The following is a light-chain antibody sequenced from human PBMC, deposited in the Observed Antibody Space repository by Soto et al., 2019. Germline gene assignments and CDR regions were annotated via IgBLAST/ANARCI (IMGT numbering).Light chain of an antibody. V-gene: IGKV3-11*01. Sequence: EIVLTQSPATLSLSPGERATLSCRASQSISSYLAWYQQKPGQAPRLLIYDASNSATGIPARFSGSGSGTDFTLTISSLEPEDCAVYYCQQRSNWPPITVGQGTRLEIK. CDR3: QQRSNWPPIT. CDR2: DAS. CDR1: QSISSY. J-gene: IGKJ5*01.